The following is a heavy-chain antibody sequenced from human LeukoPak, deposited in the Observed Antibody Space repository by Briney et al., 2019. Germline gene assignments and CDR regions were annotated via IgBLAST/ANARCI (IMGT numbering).Heavy chain of an antibody. D-gene: IGHD4-17*01. Sequence: GGSLRLSCAASGFTASSNYMSWVRQAPGKGLEWVSVIYSGGSTYYADSVKGRFTISRDNSKNTLYLQMNSLRAEDTAVYYCARAXXETTVTTLYFDYWGQGTLVTVSS. CDR1: GFTASSNY. J-gene: IGHJ4*02. CDR3: ARAXXETTVTTLYFDY. V-gene: IGHV3-53*01. CDR2: IYSGGST.